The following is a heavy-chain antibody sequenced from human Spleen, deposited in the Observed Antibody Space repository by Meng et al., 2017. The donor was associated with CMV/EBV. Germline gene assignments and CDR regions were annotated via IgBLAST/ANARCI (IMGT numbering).Heavy chain of an antibody. D-gene: IGHD4-11*01. CDR1: GFTFSNYA. CDR3: ARISEAAYIYYYYGMDV. J-gene: IGHJ6*02. Sequence: GGSLRLSCVASGFTFSNYAMNWVRQAPGKGLEWVSSISSSSSYIYYADSVKGRFTISRDNAKNSLYLQMNSLRAEDTAVYYCARISEAAYIYYYYGMDVWGQGTTVTVSS. V-gene: IGHV3-21*01. CDR2: ISSSSSYI.